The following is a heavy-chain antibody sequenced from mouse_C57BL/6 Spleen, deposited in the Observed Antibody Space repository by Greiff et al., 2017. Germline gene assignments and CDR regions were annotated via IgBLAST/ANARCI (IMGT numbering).Heavy chain of an antibody. CDR3: ARYRELAWYFDV. CDR1: GFTFTDYY. J-gene: IGHJ1*03. D-gene: IGHD4-1*01. CDR2: IRNKANGYTT. Sequence: DVQLVESGGGLVQPGGSLSLSCAASGFTFTDYYMSWVRQPPGKALEWLGFIRNKANGYTTEYSASVKGRFTISRDNSQSILYLQMNALRAEDSATYYCARYRELAWYFDVWGTGTTVTVSS. V-gene: IGHV7-3*01.